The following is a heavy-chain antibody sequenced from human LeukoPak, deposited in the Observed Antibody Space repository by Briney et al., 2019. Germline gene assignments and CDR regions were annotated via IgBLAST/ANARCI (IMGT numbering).Heavy chain of an antibody. D-gene: IGHD1-14*01. V-gene: IGHV4-4*02. CDR3: AREGVFYHPLVY. Sequence: PSETLSLTCAVSGGSVTSTNWWSLLHHPPGERLELSGVSHLGSRTNYTPSLKSRLIMSADSPENHISLQLTAVTAADTAVYYCAREGVFYHPLVYSGQGTLVTASS. J-gene: IGHJ4*02. CDR1: GGSVTSTNW. CDR2: SHLGSRT.